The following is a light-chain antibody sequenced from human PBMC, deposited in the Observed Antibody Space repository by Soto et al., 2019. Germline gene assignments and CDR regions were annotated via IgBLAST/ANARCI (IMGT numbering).Light chain of an antibody. CDR1: QSVSSN. CDR2: GAS. J-gene: IGKJ2*01. Sequence: EILMTQSPATLSVSPGERATLSCRASQSVSSNLAWYQQKPGQPPRLLIYGASTRATGIPARFSGSGSGTEFSLPINSRQSDDFAVFYCQQYDYWPPYTFGQGTKVEIK. V-gene: IGKV3-15*01. CDR3: QQYDYWPPYT.